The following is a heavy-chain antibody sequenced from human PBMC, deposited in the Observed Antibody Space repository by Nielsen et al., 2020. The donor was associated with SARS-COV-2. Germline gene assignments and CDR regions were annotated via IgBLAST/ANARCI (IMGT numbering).Heavy chain of an antibody. J-gene: IGHJ3*02. V-gene: IGHV3-7*01. CDR2: IKQDGSEK. CDR1: GFTFSSYW. CDR3: ARDGRTGAFDI. D-gene: IGHD1-1*01. Sequence: GESLKISCAASGFTFSSYWMSWVRQAPGKGLEWVANIKQDGSEKYYVDSVKGRFTISRGNAKNSLYLQMNSLRAEDTAVYYCARDGRTGAFDIWGQGTMVTVSS.